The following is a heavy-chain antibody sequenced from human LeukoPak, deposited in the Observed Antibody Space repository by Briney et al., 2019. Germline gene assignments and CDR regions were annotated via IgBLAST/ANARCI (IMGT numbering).Heavy chain of an antibody. Sequence: SETLSLTCTVSGGSVSSGSYYWSWIRQPPGKGLEWIGYIYYSGSTNYNPSLKSRVTISVDTSKNQFSLKLSSVTAADTAVYYCARGQNDYGSGSLSVNWFDPWGQGTLVTVSS. D-gene: IGHD3-10*01. CDR3: ARGQNDYGSGSLSVNWFDP. J-gene: IGHJ5*02. CDR1: GGSVSSGSYY. V-gene: IGHV4-61*01. CDR2: IYYSGST.